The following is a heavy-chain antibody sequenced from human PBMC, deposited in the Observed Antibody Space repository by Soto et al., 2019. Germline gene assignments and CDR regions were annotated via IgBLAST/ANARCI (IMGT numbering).Heavy chain of an antibody. CDR1: GGSISSYY. Sequence: SETLSLTCTVSGGSISSYYCSWILQPPGKGLEWIGYIYYSGSTNYNPSLKSRVTISVDTSKNQFSLKLSSVTAADTAVYYCARDRGYDILTGDPYGWFDPWGQGTLVTVSS. V-gene: IGHV4-59*01. CDR2: IYYSGST. J-gene: IGHJ5*02. D-gene: IGHD3-9*01. CDR3: ARDRGYDILTGDPYGWFDP.